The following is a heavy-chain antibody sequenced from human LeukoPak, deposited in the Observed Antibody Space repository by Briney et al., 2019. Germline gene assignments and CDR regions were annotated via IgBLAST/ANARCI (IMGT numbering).Heavy chain of an antibody. CDR2: IYPGDSDT. CDR1: GYSFTSYW. CDR3: ATAGGGSSWESSYFDY. D-gene: IGHD6-13*01. V-gene: IGHV5-51*01. J-gene: IGHJ4*02. Sequence: GESLKISCKGSGYSFTSYWIGWVRQMPGKGLEWMGTIYPGDSDTRYSPSFQGQVTISADKSISTAYLQWSSLKASDTAMYYCATAGGGSSWESSYFDYWGQGTLVTVSS.